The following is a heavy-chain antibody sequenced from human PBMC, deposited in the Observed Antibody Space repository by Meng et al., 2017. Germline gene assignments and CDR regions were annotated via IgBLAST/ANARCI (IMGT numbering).Heavy chain of an antibody. CDR3: ARGGAARPPDY. V-gene: IGHV3-11*01. Sequence: GAGWVKPRGSLVTASAATGSTFRYHDMPWTHQAPGKGLEWGSYISSSGSTIYYADSVKGRFTISRDNAKNSLYLQMNSLRAEDTAVYYCARGGAARPPDYWGQGTLVTVSS. CDR1: GSTFRYHD. J-gene: IGHJ4*02. CDR2: ISSSGSTI. D-gene: IGHD6-6*01.